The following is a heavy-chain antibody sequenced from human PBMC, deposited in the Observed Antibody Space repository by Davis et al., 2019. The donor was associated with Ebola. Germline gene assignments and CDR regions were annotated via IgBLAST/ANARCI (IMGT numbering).Heavy chain of an antibody. CDR1: GFTFSSYS. CDR3: TREPDYYDSSGYLL. CDR2: ISSSSSYI. D-gene: IGHD3-22*01. J-gene: IGHJ4*02. V-gene: IGHV3-21*03. Sequence: GESLKISCAASGFTFSSYSMNWVRQAPGKGLEWVSSISSSSSYIYYADSVKGRFTISRDNAKNSLYLQMNSLKTEDTAVYYCTREPDYYDSSGYLLWGQGTLVTVSS.